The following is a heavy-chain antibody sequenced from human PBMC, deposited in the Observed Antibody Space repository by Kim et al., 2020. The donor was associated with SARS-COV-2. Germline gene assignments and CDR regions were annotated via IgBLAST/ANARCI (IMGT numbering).Heavy chain of an antibody. CDR1: GGSFSGYY. Sequence: SETLSLTCAVYGGSFSGYYWSWIRQPPGKGLEWIGEINHSGSTNYNPSLKSRVTISVDTPKNQFSLKLSSVTATDTAVYYCARGRWELRFDYWGQGTPVTVSS. D-gene: IGHD2-15*01. CDR2: INHSGST. V-gene: IGHV4-34*01. CDR3: ARGRWELRFDY. J-gene: IGHJ4*02.